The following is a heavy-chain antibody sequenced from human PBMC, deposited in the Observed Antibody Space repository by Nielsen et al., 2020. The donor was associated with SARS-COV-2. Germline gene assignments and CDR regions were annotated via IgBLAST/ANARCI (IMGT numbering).Heavy chain of an antibody. CDR3: ARNLVSHYGMDV. J-gene: IGHJ6*02. CDR2: IYYSGST. D-gene: IGHD6-6*01. Sequence: SETLSLTCTVSGGSISSYYWSWIRQPPGKGLEWIGYIYYSGSTNYNPSLKSRVTISVDTSKNQFSLKLSSVTAADTAVYYCARNLVSHYGMDVWGQGTTVTVSS. V-gene: IGHV4-59*01. CDR1: GGSISSYY.